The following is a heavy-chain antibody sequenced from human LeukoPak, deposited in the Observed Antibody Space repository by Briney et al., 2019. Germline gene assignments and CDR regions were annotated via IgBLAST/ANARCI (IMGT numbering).Heavy chain of an antibody. V-gene: IGHV1-2*02. Sequence: ASVKVSCKASGYTFTDYYMHWVRQAPGQGLEWMGWINPNSGGTNYAQKFQGRVTMTRDTSISTAYMELSSLRSEDTAVYYCARGSYCSSTSCYWAEYYYYMDVWGKGTTVTVSS. J-gene: IGHJ6*03. CDR2: INPNSGGT. CDR1: GYTFTDYY. CDR3: ARGSYCSSTSCYWAEYYYYMDV. D-gene: IGHD2-2*01.